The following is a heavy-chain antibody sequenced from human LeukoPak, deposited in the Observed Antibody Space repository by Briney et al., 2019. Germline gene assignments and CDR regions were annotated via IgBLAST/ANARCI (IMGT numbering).Heavy chain of an antibody. Sequence: PGGSLRLSCAASGFTFSSYWMHWVRQAPGKGLVWVSRINSDGSSTSYADSVKGRFTISRENAKNTLYLQMNSLRAEDTAVYYCARVRPMVRGVIQSGTDYWGQGTLVTVSS. V-gene: IGHV3-74*01. D-gene: IGHD3-10*01. CDR2: INSDGSST. CDR1: GFTFSSYW. J-gene: IGHJ4*02. CDR3: ARVRPMVRGVIQSGTDY.